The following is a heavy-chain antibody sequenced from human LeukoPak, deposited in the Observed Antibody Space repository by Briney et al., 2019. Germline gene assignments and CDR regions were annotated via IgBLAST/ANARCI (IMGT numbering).Heavy chain of an antibody. V-gene: IGHV3-53*01. CDR1: GFTVSSNY. Sequence: GGSLRLSCAASGFTVSSNYMSWVRQAPGKGLEWVSVIYSGGTTYYADSVKGRFTISRDNFKNTLYLQMNSLTAEDTAVYYCAIDYGGTFRGWFDPWGQGTLVTVSS. CDR3: AIDYGGTFRGWFDP. D-gene: IGHD4-23*01. CDR2: IYSGGTT. J-gene: IGHJ5*02.